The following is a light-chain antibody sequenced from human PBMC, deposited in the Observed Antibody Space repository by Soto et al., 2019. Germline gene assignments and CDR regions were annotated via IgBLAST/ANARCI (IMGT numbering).Light chain of an antibody. J-gene: IGKJ2*03. CDR1: QSLVGGDGVTY. V-gene: IGKV2-30*01. Sequence: DALMTQSPLSLPVTLGQPASISCRSRQSLVGGDGVTYLNWFHQRPGQSPRRLIYKVSKRDSGVPDRVSGSGSGSDFTLKISRVEAEDVGVYYCVQGTHWPYSSGQGNKREIK. CDR3: VQGTHWPYS. CDR2: KVS.